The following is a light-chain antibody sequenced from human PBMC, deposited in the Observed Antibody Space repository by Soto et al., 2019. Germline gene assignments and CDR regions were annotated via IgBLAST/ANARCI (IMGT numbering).Light chain of an antibody. CDR2: DAS. V-gene: IGKV3D-11*01. CDR3: QQSSNWL. CDR1: QGVSRW. J-gene: IGKJ3*01. Sequence: EILLTQSPATLSLSPGERATISCRASQGVSRWLAWYQQEPGQAPRLLIYDASNRATGIPARFSGSGSGTYFTLTISRLEPEDFAVYCCQQSSNWLFGHGTKVDIK.